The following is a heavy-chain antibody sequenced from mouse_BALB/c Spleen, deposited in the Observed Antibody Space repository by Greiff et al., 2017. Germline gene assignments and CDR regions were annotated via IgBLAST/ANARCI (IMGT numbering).Heavy chain of an antibody. V-gene: IGHV5-6-5*01. CDR1: GFTFSSYA. D-gene: IGHD2-4*01. J-gene: IGHJ4*01. CDR3: ARSYYDYDYAMDY. Sequence: EVMLVESGGGLVKPGGSLKLSCAASGFTFSSYAMSWVRQTPEKRLEWVASISSGGSTYYPDSVKGRFTISRDNARNILYLQMSSLRSEDTAMYYCARSYYDYDYAMDYWGQGTSVTVSS. CDR2: ISSGGST.